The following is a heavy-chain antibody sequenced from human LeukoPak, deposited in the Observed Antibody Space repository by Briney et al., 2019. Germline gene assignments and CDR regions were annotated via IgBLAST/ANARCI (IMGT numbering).Heavy chain of an antibody. CDR2: IYFSGST. CDR3: ARAAFSSSWQYYFDY. D-gene: IGHD6-13*01. Sequence: SETLSLTYTVSGGSISSSDYYWGWIRQPPGKGLEWIGSIYFSGSTYYNPSLKSRVTISVDTSKNQFSLKLSSVTAADTAVYYCARAAFSSSWQYYFDYWGQGNLVSVSS. J-gene: IGHJ4*02. CDR1: GGSISSSDYY. V-gene: IGHV4-39*07.